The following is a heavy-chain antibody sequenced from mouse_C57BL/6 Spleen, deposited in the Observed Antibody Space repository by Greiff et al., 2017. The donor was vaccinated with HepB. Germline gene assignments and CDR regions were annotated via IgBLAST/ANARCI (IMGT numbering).Heavy chain of an antibody. D-gene: IGHD1-1*02. Sequence: EVQLQQSGPELVKPGASVKISCKASGYTFTDYYMNWVKQSHGKSLEWIGDINPNNGGTSYNQKFKGKATLTVDKSSSTAYMELRSLTSEDSAVYYCARSANYGFAYWGQGTLVTVSA. CDR2: INPNNGGT. CDR1: GYTFTDYY. V-gene: IGHV1-26*01. J-gene: IGHJ3*01. CDR3: ARSANYGFAY.